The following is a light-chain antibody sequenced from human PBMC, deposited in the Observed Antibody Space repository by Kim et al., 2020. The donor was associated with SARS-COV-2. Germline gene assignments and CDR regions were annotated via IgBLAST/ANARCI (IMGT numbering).Light chain of an antibody. Sequence: ASIGDRVTITCRASQDIANSLAWYQQKPGKVPQVLIYAASTLQSGVPSRFSGSGSGTEFTLTIGSLQTEDVATYYCQKYNSAPWAFGPGTKVDIK. CDR2: AAS. CDR3: QKYNSAPWA. J-gene: IGKJ1*01. V-gene: IGKV1-27*01. CDR1: QDIANS.